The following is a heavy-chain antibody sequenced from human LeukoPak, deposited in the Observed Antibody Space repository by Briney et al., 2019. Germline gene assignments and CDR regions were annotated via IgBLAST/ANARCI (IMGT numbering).Heavy chain of an antibody. V-gene: IGHV1-69*05. Sequence: SVKVSCKASGGTFSSYAISWVRQAPGQGLEWMGGIIPIFGTANYAQEFQGRVTITTDESTSTAYMELSSLRSEDTAVYYCARIWSGYYDAFDIWGQGTMVTVSS. CDR1: GGTFSSYA. CDR2: IIPIFGTA. CDR3: ARIWSGYYDAFDI. J-gene: IGHJ3*02. D-gene: IGHD3-3*01.